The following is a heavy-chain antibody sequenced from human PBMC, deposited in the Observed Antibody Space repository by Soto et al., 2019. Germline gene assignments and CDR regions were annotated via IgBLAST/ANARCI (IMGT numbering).Heavy chain of an antibody. CDR3: ARPTHSSSWPYYGMDV. D-gene: IGHD6-13*01. CDR1: GYTFTSYW. J-gene: IGHJ6*02. Sequence: PGESLKISCKGSGYTFTSYWIGWVRQMPGKGLEWMGTIFPGDSDTRYSPSFQGQVTISADKSISTAYLQWSSLKASDTAMYYCARPTHSSSWPYYGMDVWGQGTTVTVSS. CDR2: IFPGDSDT. V-gene: IGHV5-51*01.